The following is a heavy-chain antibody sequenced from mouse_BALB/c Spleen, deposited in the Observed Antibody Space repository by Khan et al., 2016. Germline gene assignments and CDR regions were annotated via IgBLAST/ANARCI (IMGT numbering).Heavy chain of an antibody. Sequence: QIQLVQSGPELKKPGETVKISCKASGYTFTDYSMHWVKQAPGKGLKWMGWINTETGEPTYADDFKGRFAFSLETSASTAYLQINNLKNEDTATYFCAVTARATLFAYWCQGTLVTVSA. CDR3: AVTARATLFAY. D-gene: IGHD3-2*01. CDR1: GYTFTDYS. J-gene: IGHJ3*01. V-gene: IGHV9-2-1*01. CDR2: INTETGEP.